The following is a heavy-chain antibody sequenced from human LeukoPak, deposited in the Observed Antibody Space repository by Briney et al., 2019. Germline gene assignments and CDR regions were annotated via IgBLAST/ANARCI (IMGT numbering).Heavy chain of an antibody. CDR2: MYQTGSS. V-gene: IGHV4-38-2*02. Sequence: GSLRLSCAASGFTFRNYWMHWVRQAPGKGLEWIGSMYQTGSSYYSPSLKSRVAISLDTSKNQISLKLTFVTAADTALYFCARENVVAQGTFDYWGQGALVTVSS. D-gene: IGHD2-21*01. J-gene: IGHJ4*02. CDR1: GFTFRNYW. CDR3: ARENVVAQGTFDY.